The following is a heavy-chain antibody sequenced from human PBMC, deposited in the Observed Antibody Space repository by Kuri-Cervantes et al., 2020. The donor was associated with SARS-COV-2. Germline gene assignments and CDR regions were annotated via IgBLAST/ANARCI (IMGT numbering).Heavy chain of an antibody. J-gene: IGHJ4*02. D-gene: IGHD6-13*01. V-gene: IGHV1-69*06. CDR1: GGTFSSYA. CDR3: AKDSSSWYGPIDY. CDR2: IIPIFGTA. Sequence: SVKVSCKASGGTFSSYAISWVRQAPGQGLEWMGGIIPIFGTANYAQKFQGRVMITADKSTSTAYMELSSLRAEDTAVYYCAKDSSSWYGPIDYWGQGTLVTVSS.